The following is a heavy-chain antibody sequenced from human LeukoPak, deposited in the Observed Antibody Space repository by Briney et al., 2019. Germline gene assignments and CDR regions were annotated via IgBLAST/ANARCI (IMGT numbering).Heavy chain of an antibody. CDR2: ISGSGGST. CDR1: GFTFSSYA. V-gene: IGHV3-23*01. D-gene: IGHD4-17*01. CDR3: AKHTTVTTSYYYYYGMDV. Sequence: HPGGSLRLSCAASGFTFSSYAMSWVRQAPGKGLEWVSAISGSGGSTYYADSVKGRFTISRDNSKNTLYLRMNSLRAEDTAVYYCAKHTTVTTSYYYYYGMDVWGQGTTVTVSS. J-gene: IGHJ6*02.